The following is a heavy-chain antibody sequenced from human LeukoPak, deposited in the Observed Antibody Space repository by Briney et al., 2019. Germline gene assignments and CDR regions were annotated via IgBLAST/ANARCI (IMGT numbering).Heavy chain of an antibody. V-gene: IGHV4-4*09. Sequence: SETLSLTCTVSGGSISSYYWSWIRQPPGKGLEWIGHIYHSGTTYYNPSVKSRMTISVDTSKNQFSLNLRSVTAVDTAVYYCARVQYCSGGSCYNLRLFDQWGQGTLVTVSS. D-gene: IGHD2-15*01. CDR1: GGSISSYY. CDR2: IYHSGTT. CDR3: ARVQYCSGGSCYNLRLFDQ. J-gene: IGHJ4*02.